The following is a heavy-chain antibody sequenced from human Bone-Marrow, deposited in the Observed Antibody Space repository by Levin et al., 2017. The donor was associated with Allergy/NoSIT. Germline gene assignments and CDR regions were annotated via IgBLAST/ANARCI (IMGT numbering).Heavy chain of an antibody. V-gene: IGHV3-7*01. CDR3: AKDFGSGWTWWSDP. Sequence: GGSLRLSCAASGFSFSTYWMAWVRQAPGKGLEWVASIKVDGSETYYVDSVGGRFTISRDNAESALYLKLNNLRGEDTAVYYCAKDFGSGWTWWSDPWGQGTLVIVST. CDR1: GFSFSTYW. D-gene: IGHD6-19*01. J-gene: IGHJ5*02. CDR2: IKVDGSET.